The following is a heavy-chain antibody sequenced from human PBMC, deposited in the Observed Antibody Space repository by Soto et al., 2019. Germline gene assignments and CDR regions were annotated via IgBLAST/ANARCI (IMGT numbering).Heavy chain of an antibody. J-gene: IGHJ4*02. CDR1: GFTFSSYE. CDR3: ARDDGYCSSTSCQPPY. V-gene: IGHV3-48*03. CDR2: ISSSGSTI. Sequence: EVQLVESGGGLVQPGGCLRLFCAASGFTFSSYEMTWVRQAPGKGLEWVSYISSSGSTICYADSVKGRFTITRDNAKNSLYLQMNSLRAEDTAVYYCARDDGYCSSTSCQPPYWGQGTLVTVSS. D-gene: IGHD2-2*01.